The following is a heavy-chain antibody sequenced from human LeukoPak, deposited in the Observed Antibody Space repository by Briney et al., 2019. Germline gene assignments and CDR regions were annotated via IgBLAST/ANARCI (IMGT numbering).Heavy chain of an antibody. CDR1: GSTPVSIS. J-gene: IGHJ1*01. Sequence: GGSRTPSWPLSGSTPVSISMGCVRQAPGKGLEWLSYISTSSTYTNYADSVRGRFTISRDNAKNSLYLQMNSLRAEDTAVYYCARCGGGGERLGNWGQGTLVTVSS. D-gene: IGHD2-21*01. CDR2: ISTSSTYT. CDR3: ARCGGGGERLGN. V-gene: IGHV3-21*05.